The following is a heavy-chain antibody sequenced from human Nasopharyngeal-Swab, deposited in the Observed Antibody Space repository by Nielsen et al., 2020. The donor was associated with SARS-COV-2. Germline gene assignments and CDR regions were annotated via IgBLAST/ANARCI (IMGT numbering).Heavy chain of an antibody. V-gene: IGHV1-2*02. CDR1: GYSFTDYF. CDR3: VREYCSGGSCYQSFEY. J-gene: IGHJ4*02. Sequence: ASVKVSCKVSGYSFTDYFTHWVRQAPGKGLEWMGWINPNTGGTNYAQKFQDRVTMTRDTSISTAYMELNSLRSDDKAVYYCVREYCSGGSCYQSFEYWGQGTLVAVSS. CDR2: INPNTGGT. D-gene: IGHD2-15*01.